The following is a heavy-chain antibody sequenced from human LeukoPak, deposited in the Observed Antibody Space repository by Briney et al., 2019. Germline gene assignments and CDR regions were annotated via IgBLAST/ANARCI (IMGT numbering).Heavy chain of an antibody. D-gene: IGHD2-2*01. Sequence: ASVKVSCKASGYTFTGYYIHWVRQTPGQGLECMGWINPNSGDTNYAQKSQGRVTMTRDTSISTAYMELNRLTSDDTAVYYCARDGACSSTSCQNFDYWGQGTLVTVSS. CDR3: ARDGACSSTSCQNFDY. J-gene: IGHJ4*02. CDR2: INPNSGDT. V-gene: IGHV1-2*02. CDR1: GYTFTGYY.